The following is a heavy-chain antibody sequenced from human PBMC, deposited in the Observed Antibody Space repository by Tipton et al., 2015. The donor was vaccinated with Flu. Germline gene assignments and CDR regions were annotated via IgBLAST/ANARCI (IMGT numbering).Heavy chain of an antibody. CDR3: ARNGGSYSYQH. CDR1: GGSISSYY. CDR2: VSYSGIT. D-gene: IGHD3-10*01. V-gene: IGHV4-59*13. Sequence: TLSLTCTVSGGSISSYYWSWLRQPPGKGPEWIGFVSYSGITNYNPSLKGRVTMSLDASKNHFSLSLSSVTAADTAVYYCARNGGSYSYQHWGQGTLVTVSS. J-gene: IGHJ1*01.